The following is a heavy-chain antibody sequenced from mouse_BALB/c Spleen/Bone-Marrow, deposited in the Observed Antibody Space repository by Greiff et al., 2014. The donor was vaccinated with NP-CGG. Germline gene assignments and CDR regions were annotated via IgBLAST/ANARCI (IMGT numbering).Heavy chain of an antibody. CDR1: GYTFTAYA. J-gene: IGHJ2*01. CDR2: ISTYSGNT. CDR3: ARNFYGSSYSDY. V-gene: IGHV1-67*01. D-gene: IGHD1-1*01. Sequence: VQVVESGPELVRPGVSVKLSCKGSGYTFTAYAMHWVKQSHAKSLEWIGLISTYSGNTHYNQNFKGKATMTVDKSSSTAYMELARLTSEDSAIYYCARNFYGSSYSDYWGQGTTLTVSS.